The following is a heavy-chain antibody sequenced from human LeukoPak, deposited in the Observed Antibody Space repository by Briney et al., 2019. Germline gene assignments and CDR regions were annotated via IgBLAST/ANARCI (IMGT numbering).Heavy chain of an antibody. CDR2: TYYRSMWYN. CDR1: GDSVSSNSAT. V-gene: IGHV6-1*01. CDR3: ARYYYYGMDV. J-gene: IGHJ6*02. Sequence: SQALSLTCAISGDSVSSNSATWNWIRQSPSRGLEWLGRTYYRSMWYNDYAVSVKGQITINPDTSKNQFSLQLNSVTPEDTAVYYCARYYYYGMDVWGQGTTVTVSS.